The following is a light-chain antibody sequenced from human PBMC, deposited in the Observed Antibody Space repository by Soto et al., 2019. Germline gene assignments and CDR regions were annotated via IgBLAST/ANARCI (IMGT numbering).Light chain of an antibody. J-gene: IGKJ1*01. V-gene: IGKV3-20*01. CDR3: QQYGSSPWT. CDR2: GAS. Sequence: EIVLTQSPGTLSLSPGERATLSCRASQSVSSSYLAWYQQKPGQAPRLLIYGASSRASGIPDRFSGSGSGTEFTLTISSLQSEDFAVYYCQQYGSSPWTFGQGTKVDIK. CDR1: QSVSSSY.